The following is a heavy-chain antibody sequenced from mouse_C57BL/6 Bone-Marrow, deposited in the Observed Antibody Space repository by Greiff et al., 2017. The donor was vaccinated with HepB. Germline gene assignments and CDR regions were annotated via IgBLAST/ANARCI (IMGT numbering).Heavy chain of an antibody. V-gene: IGHV1-15*01. CDR3: TKDTTSLRYYAMDY. CDR1: GYTFTDYE. CDR2: IDPETGGT. D-gene: IGHD1-1*01. J-gene: IGHJ4*01. Sequence: QVQLKQSGAELVRPGASVTLSCKASGYTFTDYEMHWVKQTPVHGLEWIGAIDPETGGTAYNQKFKGKAILTADKSSSTAYMELRSLTSEDSAVYYCTKDTTSLRYYAMDYWGQGTSVTVSS.